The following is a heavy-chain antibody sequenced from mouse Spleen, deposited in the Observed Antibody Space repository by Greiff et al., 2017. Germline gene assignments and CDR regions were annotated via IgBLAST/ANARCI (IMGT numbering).Heavy chain of an antibody. Sequence: VQRVESGAELVKPGASVKISCKASGYAFSSYWMNWVKQRPGKGLEWIGQIYPGDGDTNYNGKFKGKATLTADKSSSTAYMQLSSLTSEDSAVYFCARSGTGTRYFDYWGQGTTLTVSS. CDR1: GYAFSSYW. CDR2: IYPGDGDT. D-gene: IGHD4-1*01. V-gene: IGHV1-80*01. J-gene: IGHJ2*01. CDR3: ARSGTGTRYFDY.